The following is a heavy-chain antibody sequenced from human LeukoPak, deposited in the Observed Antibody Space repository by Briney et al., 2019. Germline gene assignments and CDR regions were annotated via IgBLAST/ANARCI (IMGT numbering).Heavy chain of an antibody. J-gene: IGHJ4*02. V-gene: IGHV1-8*03. CDR2: MNPNSGNT. Sequence: GASVKLSCKASGYTFTSYDINWVRQATGQGLEWMGWMNPNSGNTGYAQKFQGRVTITRNTSISTAYMELSSLRSEDTAVYYCARGHDAYYYDSSGSTDVDYWGQGTLVTVSS. CDR1: GYTFTSYD. D-gene: IGHD3-22*01. CDR3: ARGHDAYYYDSSGSTDVDY.